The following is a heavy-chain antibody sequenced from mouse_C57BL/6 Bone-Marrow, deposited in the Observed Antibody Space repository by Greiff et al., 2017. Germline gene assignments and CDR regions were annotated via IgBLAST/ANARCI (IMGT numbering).Heavy chain of an antibody. CDR1: GFNIKDDY. CDR3: TVITTVGDY. Sequence: EVQLQQSGAELVRPGASVKLSCTASGFNIKDDYMHWVKQRPEQGLEWIGWLDPEHGDTEYASKFQGKATITADTSSNTAYLQLSSLTSEDTAVYYCTVITTVGDYWGQGTTLTVSS. CDR2: LDPEHGDT. J-gene: IGHJ2*01. V-gene: IGHV14-4*01. D-gene: IGHD1-1*01.